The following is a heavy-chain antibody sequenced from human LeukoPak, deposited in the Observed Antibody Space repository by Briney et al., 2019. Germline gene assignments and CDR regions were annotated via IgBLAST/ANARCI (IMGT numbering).Heavy chain of an antibody. D-gene: IGHD3-10*01. Sequence: ASVKVSCKASGYTFTSHGISWVRQAPGQGLEWMGWISANNGNTNYAQKLQGRVTMTTDTSTSTAYMELRSLRADDTTAYYCARTQRITMVRGVNWFDPWGQGTLVTVSS. J-gene: IGHJ5*02. CDR2: ISANNGNT. CDR1: GYTFTSHG. V-gene: IGHV1-18*01. CDR3: ARTQRITMVRGVNWFDP.